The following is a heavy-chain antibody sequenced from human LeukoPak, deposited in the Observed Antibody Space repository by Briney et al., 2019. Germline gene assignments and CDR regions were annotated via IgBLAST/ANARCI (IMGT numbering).Heavy chain of an antibody. D-gene: IGHD6-19*01. CDR1: GFTFSSYS. CDR2: TSRSGRTT. V-gene: IGHV3-48*04. J-gene: IGHJ4*02. CDR3: VREGIGWSDFDY. Sequence: GGSLRLSCAASGFTFSSYSMNWVRQAPGTGLEWLSYTSRSGRTTYYADSVKGRFTIFRDNAHNSLFLQMNGLRVEDTAVYYCVREGIGWSDFDYWGPGTRVTVSS.